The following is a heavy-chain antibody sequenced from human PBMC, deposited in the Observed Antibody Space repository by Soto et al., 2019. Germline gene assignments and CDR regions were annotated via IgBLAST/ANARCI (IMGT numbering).Heavy chain of an antibody. V-gene: IGHV4-31*03. CDR1: GGSISSGGYY. J-gene: IGHJ4*02. Sequence: PSETLSLTCTVSGGSISSGGYYWSWIRHQPGKDLEWIGYIYYSGSTYYNPSLKSRVTISVDTSKNQFSLKLSSVTAEDTAVYYCARALRGDSHDYWRQGTLVTVSS. CDR2: IYYSGST. D-gene: IGHD3-16*01. CDR3: ARALRGDSHDY.